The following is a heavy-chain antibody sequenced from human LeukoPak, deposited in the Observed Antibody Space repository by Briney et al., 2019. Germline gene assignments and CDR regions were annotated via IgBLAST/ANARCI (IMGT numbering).Heavy chain of an antibody. D-gene: IGHD3-22*01. Sequence: ASVKGSCKASGGTFSSYAIILVRQAPGQGLEWIGGIIPIFGTANYAQKFQGRVTITTDESTSTAYMELSSLRSEDTAVYYCASPSSTYSSGYLYWGQGTLVTVSS. CDR2: IIPIFGTA. V-gene: IGHV1-69*05. CDR3: ASPSSTYSSGYLY. CDR1: GGTFSSYA. J-gene: IGHJ4*02.